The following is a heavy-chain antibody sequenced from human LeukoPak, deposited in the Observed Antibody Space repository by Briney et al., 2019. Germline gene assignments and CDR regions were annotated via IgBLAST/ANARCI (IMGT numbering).Heavy chain of an antibody. D-gene: IGHD6-13*01. CDR1: GGSFSGYY. Sequence: SETLSLTCAVYGGSFSGYYWTWIRQPPGKGLEWIGEINHSGSTNYNPSLKSRVTISVDTSMNQFSLKLSSVTAADTAVYYCARGDSSSWYITGDHYYYYMDVWGKGTTVTVSS. V-gene: IGHV4-34*01. CDR3: ARGDSSSWYITGDHYYYYMDV. CDR2: INHSGST. J-gene: IGHJ6*03.